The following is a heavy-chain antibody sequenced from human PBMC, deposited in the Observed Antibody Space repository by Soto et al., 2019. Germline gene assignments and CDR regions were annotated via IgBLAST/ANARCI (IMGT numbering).Heavy chain of an antibody. Sequence: QLQLQESGPGLVKPSETLSLTCTVSGGSISSSSYYWGWIRQPPGKGLEWIGSIYYSGSTYYNPSLKSRVTISVDTSKNQFSLKLSSVTAADTAVDYCASHCWGSDYYYGMDVWGQGTTVTVSS. J-gene: IGHJ6*02. CDR3: ASHCWGSDYYYGMDV. CDR2: IYYSGST. V-gene: IGHV4-39*01. D-gene: IGHD7-27*01. CDR1: GGSISSSSYY.